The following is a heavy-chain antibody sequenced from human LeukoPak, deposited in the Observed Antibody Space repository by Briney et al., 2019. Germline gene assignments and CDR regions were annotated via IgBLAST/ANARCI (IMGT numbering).Heavy chain of an antibody. CDR1: GYTFTTYG. J-gene: IGHJ4*02. D-gene: IGHD2-8*02. CDR2: ISGYNGDT. V-gene: IGHV1-18*01. Sequence: ASVKVSCKTSGYTFTTYGLNWGRQAPGEGLEWMGWISGYNGDTNYAQKFHARLTMTRDTSTSTVYMELRSLTSDDTAVYFCARISSPGYCTAGTCYPAYWGQGTLVTVSS. CDR3: ARISSPGYCTAGTCYPAY.